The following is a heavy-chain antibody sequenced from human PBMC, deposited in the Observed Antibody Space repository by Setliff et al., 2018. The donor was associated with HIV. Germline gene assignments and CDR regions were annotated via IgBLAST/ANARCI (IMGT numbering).Heavy chain of an antibody. D-gene: IGHD6-19*01. J-gene: IGHJ6*03. Sequence: PSETLSLTCTVSGGSISSYYWSWTRQPPGKGLEWIGYIYYSGSSNHNPSLKSRVTISVDTSKNQFSLKLSSVTAADTAVYYCARGYPGIAVAGLSYYYYYYMDVCGKGTKVTVSS. CDR2: IYYSGSS. CDR3: ARGYPGIAVAGLSYYYYYYMDV. V-gene: IGHV4-59*01. CDR1: GGSISSYY.